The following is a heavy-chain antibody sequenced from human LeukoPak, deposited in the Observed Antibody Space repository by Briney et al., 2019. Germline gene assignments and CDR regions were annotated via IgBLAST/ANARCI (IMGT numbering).Heavy chain of an antibody. V-gene: IGHV3-7*03. CDR1: GFPFSSHW. CDR2: IKEDGSDT. Sequence: PGGSLRLSCVVSGFPFSSHWMSWVRQAPGKGLEWVGNIKEDGSDTYHADSVKGRFTISRDNAKISLYLQMSSLRAEDTAVYYCASQADALFVYWGRGTLVTVSS. CDR3: ASQADALFVY. J-gene: IGHJ4*02. D-gene: IGHD2-2*01.